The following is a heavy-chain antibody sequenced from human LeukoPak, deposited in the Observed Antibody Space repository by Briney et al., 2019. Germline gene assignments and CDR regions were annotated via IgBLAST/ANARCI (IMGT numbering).Heavy chain of an antibody. CDR1: GFTFRTYW. Sequence: GGSLRLSCAASGFTFRTYWMHWVRQAPGKGLVWGSHIKSDGSATTYADSVKGRFTISRDNAKNMLYLQMNSLRAEDTAVYYCARDSETSDYYDSSGCFDYWGQGTLVTVSS. D-gene: IGHD3-22*01. V-gene: IGHV3-74*01. CDR3: ARDSETSDYYDSSGCFDY. J-gene: IGHJ4*02. CDR2: IKSDGSAT.